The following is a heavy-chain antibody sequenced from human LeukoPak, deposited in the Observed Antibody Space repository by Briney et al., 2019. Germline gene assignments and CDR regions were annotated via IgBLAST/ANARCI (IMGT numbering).Heavy chain of an antibody. V-gene: IGHV6-1*01. D-gene: IGHD3-10*01. J-gene: IGHJ6*02. Sequence: TSQTLSLTCAISGDSVSSNSAAWNWIRQSPSRGLEWLGRTYYRSKGYNDYAVSVKSRINITPDTSKNQFSLQLNSVTPEDTAVYYCARGAYGSGSYYYYYGMDVWGQGTTVTVSS. CDR3: ARGAYGSGSYYYYYGMDV. CDR1: GDSVSSNSAA. CDR2: TYYRSKGYN.